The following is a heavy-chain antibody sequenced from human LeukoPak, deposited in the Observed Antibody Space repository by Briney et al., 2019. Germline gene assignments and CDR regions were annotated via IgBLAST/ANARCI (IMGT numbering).Heavy chain of an antibody. CDR1: GFTFSSYA. D-gene: IGHD6-6*01. CDR3: TSSSSRGIYYYYYYMDV. V-gene: IGHV3-23*01. Sequence: PGGSLRLSCAAPGFTFSSYAMSWVRQAPGKGLEWVSAISGSGGSTYYADSAKGRFTISRDNSKNTLYLQMNSLRAEDTAVYYCTSSSSRGIYYYYYYMDVWGKGTTVTVSS. J-gene: IGHJ6*03. CDR2: ISGSGGST.